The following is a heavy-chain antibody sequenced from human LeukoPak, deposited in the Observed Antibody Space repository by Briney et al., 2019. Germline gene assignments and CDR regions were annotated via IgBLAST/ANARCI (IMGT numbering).Heavy chain of an antibody. Sequence: GASVKVSCKASGYTFTSYDINWVRQATGQGLEWMGWMNPNSGNTGYAQKFQGRVTITRNTSISTAYMELSSLRSEDTAVYYCARDRGYYYDSEGAFDIWGQGTMVTVSS. CDR3: ARDRGYYYDSEGAFDI. J-gene: IGHJ3*02. D-gene: IGHD3-22*01. CDR2: MNPNSGNT. V-gene: IGHV1-8*01. CDR1: GYTFTSYD.